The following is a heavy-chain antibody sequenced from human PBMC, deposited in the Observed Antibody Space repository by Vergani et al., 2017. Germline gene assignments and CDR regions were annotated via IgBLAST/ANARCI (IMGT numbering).Heavy chain of an antibody. CDR1: GDSIARGSWY. V-gene: IGHV4-31*02. J-gene: IGHJ6*03. CDR2: IYYSGTT. Sequence: QVQLQESGPGLVRPSETLSLTCRVSGDSIARGSWYWSWVRQRPGMGLDWIGYIYYSGTTYYNPSLESRLTISLDTSENHLSLKLTSVTAADTAVYYCARQKDYYMDVWGKGATVTVS. CDR3: ARQKDYYMDV.